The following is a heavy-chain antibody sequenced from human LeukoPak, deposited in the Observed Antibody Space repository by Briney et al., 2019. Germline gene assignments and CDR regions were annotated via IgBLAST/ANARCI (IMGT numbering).Heavy chain of an antibody. J-gene: IGHJ4*02. Sequence: SGPTLVNPTQTLTLTCTFSGFSLRTSGVGVGWIRQPPGKALEWLALIYWDDDKRYSPSLKSRLTITKDTSKNQVVLTMTNMDPVDTATYYCAHRRGLWFGELFRYFDYWGQGTLVTVSS. CDR3: AHRRGLWFGELFRYFDY. CDR1: GFSLRTSGVG. D-gene: IGHD3-10*01. CDR2: IYWDDDK. V-gene: IGHV2-5*02.